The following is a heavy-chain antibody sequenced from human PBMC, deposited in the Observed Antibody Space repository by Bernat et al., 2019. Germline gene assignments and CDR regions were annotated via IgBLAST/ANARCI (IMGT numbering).Heavy chain of an antibody. Sequence: EVQLVESGRGLVQPGGSLRLSCAASGFTVSNNYVSWVRQAPGKGLEWVSVIYSGADTYYADSVKGRFTISRDNSKNTLYLQMNSLRAEDTAVYYCAKMVVGVTNWFDPWGQGTLVTVSS. CDR2: IYSGADT. CDR1: GFTVSNNY. D-gene: IGHD2-15*01. CDR3: AKMVVGVTNWFDP. V-gene: IGHV3-66*01. J-gene: IGHJ5*02.